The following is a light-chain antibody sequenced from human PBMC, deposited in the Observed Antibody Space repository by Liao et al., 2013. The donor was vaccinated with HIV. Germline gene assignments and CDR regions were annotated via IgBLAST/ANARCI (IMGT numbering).Light chain of an antibody. V-gene: IGLV3-21*01. Sequence: SYELTQPPSVSVSPGQTANVTCSGDKLGDRFVFWYQQKPGQAPMLVIYYDSDRPSGIPERFSGSNSGNTATLTISRVEAGDEADYYCQVWDSSSDHLYVFGTGTKVTVL. J-gene: IGLJ1*01. CDR3: QVWDSSSDHLYV. CDR1: KLGDRF. CDR2: YDS.